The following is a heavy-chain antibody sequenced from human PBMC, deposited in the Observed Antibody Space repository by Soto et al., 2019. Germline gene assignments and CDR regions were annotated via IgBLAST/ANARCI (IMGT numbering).Heavy chain of an antibody. J-gene: IGHJ6*02. Sequence: EVQLVESGGGLVKPGGSLRLSCAASGFTFSNAWMSWVRQAPGKGLEWVGRIKSKTDGGTTDYAAPVKGRFTISRDDSKNTLYLQMNSLKTEDTAVYYCTTAACGGDCYTYYDYGMDVWGQGTTVTVSS. CDR3: TTAACGGDCYTYYDYGMDV. CDR1: GFTFSNAW. CDR2: IKSKTDGGTT. V-gene: IGHV3-15*01. D-gene: IGHD2-21*02.